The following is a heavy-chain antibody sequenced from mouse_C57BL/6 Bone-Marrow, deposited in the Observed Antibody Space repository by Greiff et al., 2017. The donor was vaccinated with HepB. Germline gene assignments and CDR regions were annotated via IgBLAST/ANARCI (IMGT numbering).Heavy chain of an antibody. Sequence: VQLQQSVAELVRPGASVKLSCTASGFNIKNTYMHWVKQRPEQGLEWIGRIDPANGNTKYAPKFQGKATITADTSSNTAYLQLSSLTSEDTAIYYCARGEGPYYDYDHYYAMDYWGQGTSVTVSS. J-gene: IGHJ4*01. V-gene: IGHV14-3*01. CDR2: IDPANGNT. CDR3: ARGEGPYYDYDHYYAMDY. D-gene: IGHD2-4*01. CDR1: GFNIKNTY.